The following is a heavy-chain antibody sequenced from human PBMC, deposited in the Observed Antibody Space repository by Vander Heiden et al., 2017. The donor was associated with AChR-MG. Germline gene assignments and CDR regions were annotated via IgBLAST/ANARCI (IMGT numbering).Heavy chain of an antibody. CDR1: GGSISSSSYY. CDR3: ARGDEGGEMATTGPDAFDI. D-gene: IGHD1-1*01. Sequence: QLQLQESGPGLVKPSETLSLTCTVSGGSISSSSYYWGWIRQPPGKGLEWIGSIYYSGSPYYNPSLKSRVTISVDTSKNQFSLKLSSVTAADTAVYYCARGDEGGEMATTGPDAFDIWGQGTMVTVSS. J-gene: IGHJ3*02. V-gene: IGHV4-39*01. CDR2: IYYSGSP.